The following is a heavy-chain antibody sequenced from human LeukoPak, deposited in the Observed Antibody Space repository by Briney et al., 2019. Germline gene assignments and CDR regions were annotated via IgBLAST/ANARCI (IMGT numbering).Heavy chain of an antibody. CDR2: ISPNSGGT. J-gene: IGHJ3*02. Sequence: ASVKVSCKASGYTFTGYYIHWVRQAPGQGLEWMGWISPNSGGTNYAQKFQGRVTMTRDTSISTAYMELSRLRSDDTAVYYCAKDRARVGTMVDGFDIWGQGTMVTVSS. CDR1: GYTFTGYY. D-gene: IGHD5-12*01. CDR3: AKDRARVGTMVDGFDI. V-gene: IGHV1-2*02.